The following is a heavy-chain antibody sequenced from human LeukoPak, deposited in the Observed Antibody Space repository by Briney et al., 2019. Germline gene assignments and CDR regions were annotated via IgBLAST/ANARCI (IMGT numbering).Heavy chain of an antibody. V-gene: IGHV3-23*01. CDR2: INANSGTT. Sequence: GGSLRLSCAASGFAFSFYALSWLRQPPGKGLEWVSTINANSGTTSYAASVRGRFTISRDNSKNTLYLQVNTLRADDTATYYCAKPVSGGLAVTADWFHPWGQGTLVVVSS. CDR1: GFAFSFYA. D-gene: IGHD6-19*01. CDR3: AKPVSGGLAVTADWFHP. J-gene: IGHJ5*01.